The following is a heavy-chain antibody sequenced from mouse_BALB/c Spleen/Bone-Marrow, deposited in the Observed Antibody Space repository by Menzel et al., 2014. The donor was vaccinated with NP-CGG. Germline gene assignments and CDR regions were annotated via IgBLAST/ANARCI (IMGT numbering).Heavy chain of an antibody. CDR3: ARDGNYAALDY. CDR1: GYTFTDYV. CDR2: IDPGSGSS. V-gene: IGHV1-77*01. Sequence: VMLVESGPELVKPGASVKLSCKASGYTFTDYVISWVKQRTGQGLEWIGEIDPGSGSSFYNEKFKAKATLTADKSANTAYMQLSSLTSEDSAVYFCARDGNYAALDYWGQGTSVTVSA. D-gene: IGHD2-1*01. J-gene: IGHJ4*01.